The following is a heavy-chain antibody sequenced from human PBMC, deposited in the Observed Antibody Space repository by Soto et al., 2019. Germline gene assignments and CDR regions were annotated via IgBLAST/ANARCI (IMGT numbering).Heavy chain of an antibody. J-gene: IGHJ5*02. CDR3: GTGDSSDTGYH. Sequence: RASVKVSCKASGGILSHYAVSWVRQAPGQGLEWMGGTIPIPGTTDYAHEFKGRVTFTADESTNTAYMELSSLRSDDTTVYYCGTGDSSDTGYHWGPGTLVTVSS. CDR1: GGILSHYA. V-gene: IGHV1-69*13. D-gene: IGHD6-19*01. CDR2: TIPIPGTT.